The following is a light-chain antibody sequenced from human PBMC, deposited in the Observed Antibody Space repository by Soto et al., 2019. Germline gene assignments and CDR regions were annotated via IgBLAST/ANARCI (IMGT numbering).Light chain of an antibody. CDR3: QQYGSSPRT. J-gene: IGKJ1*01. CDR2: GAS. Sequence: EIVLTQSPGTLSLSPGERATLSCRASQSDSSSYLAWYQQKPGQAPRLLIYGASSRATGIPDRFSGSGSGTDFTLIISRLEPEDFAVYYCQQYGSSPRTFGQGTKVEIK. CDR1: QSDSSSY. V-gene: IGKV3-20*01.